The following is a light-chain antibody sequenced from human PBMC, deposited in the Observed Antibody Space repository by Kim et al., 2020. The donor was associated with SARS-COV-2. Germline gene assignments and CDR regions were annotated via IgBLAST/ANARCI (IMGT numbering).Light chain of an antibody. CDR2: GAS. Sequence: VSPGESAPLSCRASQNVSSNLVWYQQKPGQAPRHLIYGASTRATGVPARFSGSGSGTEFTLTISSLQSEDFAVYYCQQYDSWPLTFGGGTKVDIK. CDR3: QQYDSWPLT. J-gene: IGKJ4*01. CDR1: QNVSSN. V-gene: IGKV3-15*01.